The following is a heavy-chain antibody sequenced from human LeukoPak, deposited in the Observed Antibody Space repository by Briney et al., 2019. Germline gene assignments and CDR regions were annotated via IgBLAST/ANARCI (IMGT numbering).Heavy chain of an antibody. CDR3: ARGILRLGELSLRDYGMDV. CDR1: GGSISSGGYY. V-gene: IGHV4-61*08. J-gene: IGHJ6*02. D-gene: IGHD3-16*02. CDR2: IYYSGST. Sequence: PSETLSLTCTVSGGSISSGGYYWSWIRQHPGKGLEWIGYIYYSGSTNYNPSLKSRVTISVDTSKNQFSLKLSSVTAADTAVYYCARGILRLGELSLRDYGMDVWGQGTTVTVSS.